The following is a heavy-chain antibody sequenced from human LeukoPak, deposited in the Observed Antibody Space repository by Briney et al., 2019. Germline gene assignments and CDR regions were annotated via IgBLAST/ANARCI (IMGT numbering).Heavy chain of an antibody. CDR1: GYTFTGYY. CDR2: IIPIFGTA. Sequence: ASVKVSCKASGYTFTGYYMHWVRQAPGQGLEWMGGIIPIFGTANYAQKFQGRVTITTDESTSTAYMELSSLRSEDTAVYYCATWAGGAGPQYYFDYWGQGTLVTVSS. CDR3: ATWAGGAGPQYYFDY. D-gene: IGHD3/OR15-3a*01. J-gene: IGHJ4*02. V-gene: IGHV1-69*05.